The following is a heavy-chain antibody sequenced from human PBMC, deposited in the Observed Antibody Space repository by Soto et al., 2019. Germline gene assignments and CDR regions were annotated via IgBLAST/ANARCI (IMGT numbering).Heavy chain of an antibody. D-gene: IGHD6-13*01. CDR3: ARGYSSSWYYYYYYGMDV. J-gene: IGHJ6*02. CDR1: GGSISSYY. Sequence: QVQLQESGPGLVKPSETLSLTCTVSGGSISSYYWSWIRQPPGKGLEWIGYIYYSGSTNYNPSLKSRGTISVDTSKNQFSLKLSSVTAADTAVYYCARGYSSSWYYYYYYGMDVWGQGTTVTVSS. V-gene: IGHV4-59*01. CDR2: IYYSGST.